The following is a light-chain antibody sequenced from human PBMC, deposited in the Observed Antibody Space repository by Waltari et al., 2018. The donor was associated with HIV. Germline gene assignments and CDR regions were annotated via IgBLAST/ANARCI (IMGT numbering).Light chain of an antibody. V-gene: IGLV2-14*01. CDR1: SSDVGGYNY. J-gene: IGLJ3*02. CDR2: EVS. CDR3: SSYTSSSTLGV. Sequence: QSALTQPASVSGSPGQSITISCHGTSSDVGGYNYVYWYQQHPGKAPKLMIYEVSNRPSGVSNRFSGSKSGNTASLTISGLQAEDEADYYCSSYTSSSTLGVFGGGTKLTVL.